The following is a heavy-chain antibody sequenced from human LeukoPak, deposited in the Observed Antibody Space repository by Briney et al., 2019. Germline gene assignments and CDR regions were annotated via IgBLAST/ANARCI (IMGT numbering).Heavy chain of an antibody. J-gene: IGHJ4*02. D-gene: IGHD2-2*01. Sequence: GESLTISCQASGYRFTSYWIGWVRQMPGKGLELMGIIYPGDSDTNYSPSFQDRVTVSADKSVTTAYLQWGSLRASDTAIYYSVRQEDFGASGTYDFWGRGTLVTVSS. CDR2: IYPGDSDT. V-gene: IGHV5-51*01. CDR1: GYRFTSYW. CDR3: VRQEDFGASGTYDF.